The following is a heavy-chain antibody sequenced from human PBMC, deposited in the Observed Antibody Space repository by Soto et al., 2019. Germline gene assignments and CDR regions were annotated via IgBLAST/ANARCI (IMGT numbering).Heavy chain of an antibody. Sequence: PGGSLRLSCAASGFPFSSYAMSWVRQAPGKGLEWVSVISGSGDSTYYADSVKGRFTISRDNSKNTLYLQMNSLRAEDTAVYYCAKRFYGSGSHHAFDYWGQGTLVTVSS. CDR3: AKRFYGSGSHHAFDY. D-gene: IGHD3-10*01. J-gene: IGHJ4*02. V-gene: IGHV3-23*01. CDR1: GFPFSSYA. CDR2: ISGSGDST.